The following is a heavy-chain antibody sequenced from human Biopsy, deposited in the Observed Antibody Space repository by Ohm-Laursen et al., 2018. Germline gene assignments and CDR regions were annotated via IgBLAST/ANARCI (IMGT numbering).Heavy chain of an antibody. D-gene: IGHD2-15*01. Sequence: GSLRLSCTASGFTVYNNYMTWVRQAPGKGLEWVSLIYSGGDTRYADSVKGRFTISRDNAKNSLYLQMNSLRAEDTAVYYCARAYPPPGRRLVVVAGDFDCWGQGTLVTVSS. V-gene: IGHV3-66*01. J-gene: IGHJ4*02. CDR1: GFTVYNNY. CDR2: IYSGGDT. CDR3: ARAYPPPGRRLVVVAGDFDC.